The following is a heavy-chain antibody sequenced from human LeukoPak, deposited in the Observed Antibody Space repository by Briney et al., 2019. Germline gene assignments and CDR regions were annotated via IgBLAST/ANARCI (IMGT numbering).Heavy chain of an antibody. V-gene: IGHV3-23*01. CDR1: GFTFSSYA. D-gene: IGHD1-1*01. CDR3: AKVQGSTTRFFDY. Sequence: PGGSLRLSCAASGFTFSSYAMSWVRQAPGKGLEWVSAISGSGGSTYCADSVKGRFTISRDNSKNTLYLQMNSLRAEDTAVYYCAKVQGSTTRFFDYWGQGTLVTVSS. CDR2: ISGSGGST. J-gene: IGHJ4*02.